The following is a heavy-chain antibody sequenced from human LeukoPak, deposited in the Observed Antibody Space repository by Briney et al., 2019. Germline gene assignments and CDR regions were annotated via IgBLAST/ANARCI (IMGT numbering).Heavy chain of an antibody. J-gene: IGHJ4*02. CDR2: IYYSGAT. Sequence: SETLSLTCTVSGGSISGSYWNWVRQPPGKGLEWIGYIYYSGATYYSPSLKSRVTISVDTSQNQFSLNLNSVTAADTAVYYCARYDSSSAGFDFWGQGTLVTVSS. CDR1: GGSISGSY. V-gene: IGHV4-59*01. CDR3: ARYDSSSAGFDF. D-gene: IGHD3-22*01.